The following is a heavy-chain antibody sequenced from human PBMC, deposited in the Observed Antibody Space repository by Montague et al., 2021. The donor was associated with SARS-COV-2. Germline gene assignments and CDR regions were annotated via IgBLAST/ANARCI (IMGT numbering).Heavy chain of an antibody. V-gene: IGHV4-59*01. D-gene: IGHD3-10*01. Sequence: SETLSLTCSVSGTFITSYYWNWIRQPPGKGLEWIGYISDSGSTNYRPSXXSRVTMSVDTSKNQMSLKLTSVTAADTAVYYCARGCLSYFGAGSHCYGMDVWGQGTTVTVSS. CDR1: GTFITSYY. J-gene: IGHJ6*02. CDR2: ISDSGST. CDR3: ARGCLSYFGAGSHCYGMDV.